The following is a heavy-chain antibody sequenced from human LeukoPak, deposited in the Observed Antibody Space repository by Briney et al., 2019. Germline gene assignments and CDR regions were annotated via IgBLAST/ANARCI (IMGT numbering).Heavy chain of an antibody. CDR3: ARDRVSGYDILTGYYSHYFDY. J-gene: IGHJ4*02. V-gene: IGHV3-7*01. D-gene: IGHD3-9*01. CDR2: IKQDGSEK. Sequence: GGSLRLSCAASGFTFSSYWMSWVRQAPGKGLEWVANIKQDGSEKYYVDSVKGRFTISRDNAKNSLYLQMNSLRAEDTAVYYCARDRVSGYDILTGYYSHYFDYWGQGTLVTVSS. CDR1: GFTFSSYW.